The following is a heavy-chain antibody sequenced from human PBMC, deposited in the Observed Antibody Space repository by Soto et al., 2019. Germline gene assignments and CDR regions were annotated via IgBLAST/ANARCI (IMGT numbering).Heavy chain of an antibody. CDR3: ARDRLHDSPDY. CDR1: GGTFSSYT. D-gene: IGHD2-21*01. CDR2: IIPILGIA. V-gene: IGHV1-69*08. Sequence: QVQLVQSGAEVKKPGSSVKVSCKASGGTFSSYTISWVRQAPGQGLEWMGRIIPILGIANYAQKFQGRVTIPADKSTSTAYMELSSLRSEDTAVYYCARDRLHDSPDYWGQGTLVTVSS. J-gene: IGHJ4*02.